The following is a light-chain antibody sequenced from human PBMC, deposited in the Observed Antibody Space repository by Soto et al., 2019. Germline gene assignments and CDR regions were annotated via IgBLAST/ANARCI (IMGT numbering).Light chain of an antibody. Sequence: QSALTQPASVSGSPGQSITISCTGTSSDVGSYNLVSWYQQHPGKAPKVMIYEVSKRPSGVSNRFSGSKSGNTASLTISGLQAEDEADYYCCSYGGSYVFGTWTKLTVL. CDR3: CSYGGSYV. CDR2: EVS. CDR1: SSDVGSYNL. J-gene: IGLJ1*01. V-gene: IGLV2-23*02.